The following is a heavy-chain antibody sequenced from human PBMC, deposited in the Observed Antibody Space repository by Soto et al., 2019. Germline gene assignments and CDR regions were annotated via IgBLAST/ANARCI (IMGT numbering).Heavy chain of an antibody. Sequence: GGSLRLSCAASGFTFSSHGMHWVRQAPGKGLEWVSGISGSGGSEFYADSVKGRFTFSRDNSKNTLSLQMNSLRAEDTAVYYCARRTSSWSFDYWGQGTQVTVSS. CDR3: ARRTSSWSFDY. CDR2: ISGSGGSE. CDR1: GFTFSSHG. J-gene: IGHJ4*02. D-gene: IGHD6-13*01. V-gene: IGHV3-23*01.